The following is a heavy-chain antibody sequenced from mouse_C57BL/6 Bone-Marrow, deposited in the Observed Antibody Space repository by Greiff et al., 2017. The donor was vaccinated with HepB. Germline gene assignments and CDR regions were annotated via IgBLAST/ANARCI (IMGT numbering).Heavy chain of an antibody. CDR2: INPNNGGT. CDR3: ASGRGLRRHY. Sequence: EVQLQQSGPELVKPGASVKMSCKASGYTFTDYNMHWVKQSHGKSLEWIGYINPNNGGTSYNQKFKGKATLTVNKSSSTAYMELRSLTSEDSAVYYCASGRGLRRHYWGQGTTLTVSS. J-gene: IGHJ2*01. CDR1: GYTFTDYN. V-gene: IGHV1-22*01. D-gene: IGHD2-4*01.